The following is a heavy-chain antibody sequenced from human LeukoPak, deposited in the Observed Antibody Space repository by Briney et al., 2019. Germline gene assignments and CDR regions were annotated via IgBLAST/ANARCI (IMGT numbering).Heavy chain of an antibody. V-gene: IGHV3-30*03. J-gene: IGHJ4*02. D-gene: IGHD6-6*01. CDR1: GFTFCDSG. Sequence: GGSLRLSCAASGFTFCDSGLYWVRQAPGKGREWGAFISYNGRNTNHTDSVKGRFTISRDNSKNTPYLQMTSLRAEDTAVYYCAREEAARAQCFDYWGQRTLVTVSS. CDR2: ISYNGRNT. CDR3: AREEAARAQCFDY.